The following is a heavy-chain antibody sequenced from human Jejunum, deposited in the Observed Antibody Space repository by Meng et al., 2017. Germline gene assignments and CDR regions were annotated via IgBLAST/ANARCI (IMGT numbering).Heavy chain of an antibody. V-gene: IGHV3-15*01. J-gene: IGHJ4*02. CDR3: TTIYWGY. D-gene: IGHD7-27*01. CDR2: IKSNKDGETA. CDR1: GFVFTNAW. Sequence: VVPAGSWGGLGKPGGSLRLSFAASGFVFTNAWMSGVRQDPGKGLEWVGRIKSNKDGETADYAAPVKGRFTISRDDSKNTLYLQMSSLKTEDTAVYYCTTIYWGYWGQGTLVTVSS.